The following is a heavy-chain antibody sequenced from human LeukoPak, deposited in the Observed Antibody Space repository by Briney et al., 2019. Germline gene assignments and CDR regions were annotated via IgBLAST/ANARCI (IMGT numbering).Heavy chain of an antibody. D-gene: IGHD1-26*01. CDR2: ISGSGGST. CDR1: GFTFDSYG. V-gene: IGHV3-23*01. CDR3: AKVLGATAAGGYYYYSMDV. J-gene: IGHJ6*02. Sequence: GGSLRLSCEASGFTFDSYGMSWVRQAPGKGLEWVSAISGSGGSTYYAESVKARFTISRDNSRDTPKNTLYLQMNSLRDEDTAVYYCAKVLGATAAGGYYYYSMDVWGPGTTVTVSS.